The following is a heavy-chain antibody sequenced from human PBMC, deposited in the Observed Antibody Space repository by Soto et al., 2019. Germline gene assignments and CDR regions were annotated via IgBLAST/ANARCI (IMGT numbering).Heavy chain of an antibody. J-gene: IGHJ4*02. CDR1: GFDISTYG. Sequence: PGGSLRLSCEASGFDISTYGLHWVRQAPGKGLEWLAFIWYDGSNQHYAASVKGRFTISRDNSRNTLYLQMNNLRADDTAVYFCARAVSSATYYDCIGYWGRGTLVTVSS. CDR3: ARAVSSATYYDCIGY. V-gene: IGHV3-33*01. D-gene: IGHD1-26*01. CDR2: IWYDGSNQ.